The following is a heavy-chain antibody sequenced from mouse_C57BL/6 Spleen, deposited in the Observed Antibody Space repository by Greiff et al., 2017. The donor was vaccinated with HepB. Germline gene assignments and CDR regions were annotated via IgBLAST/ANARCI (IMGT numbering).Heavy chain of an antibody. CDR2: INPGSGGT. J-gene: IGHJ4*01. Sequence: VQLQQSGAELVRPGTSVKVSCKASGYAFTNYLIEWVKQRPGQGLAWIGVINPGSGGTNYNEKFKGKATLTADKSSSTAYMQLSSLTSEDSAVYFCARSAQDYAMDYWGQGTSVTVSS. CDR3: ARSAQDYAMDY. CDR1: GYAFTNYL. V-gene: IGHV1-54*01.